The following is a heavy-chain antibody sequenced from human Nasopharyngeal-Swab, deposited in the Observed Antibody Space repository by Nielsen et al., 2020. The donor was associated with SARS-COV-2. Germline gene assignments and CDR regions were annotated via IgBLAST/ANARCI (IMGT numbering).Heavy chain of an antibody. V-gene: IGHV3-53*01. CDR2: IYSGGST. CDR3: ARDLTAAGGYQYYGMDV. J-gene: IGHJ6*02. D-gene: IGHD6-13*01. Sequence: GESLKISCAASGFTVSSNYMSWVRQAPGKGLEWVSVIYSGGSTYYADSVKGRFTISRDNSKNTLYLQMNSLRAEDTAVYYCARDLTAAGGYQYYGMDVWGQGTTVT. CDR1: GFTVSSNY.